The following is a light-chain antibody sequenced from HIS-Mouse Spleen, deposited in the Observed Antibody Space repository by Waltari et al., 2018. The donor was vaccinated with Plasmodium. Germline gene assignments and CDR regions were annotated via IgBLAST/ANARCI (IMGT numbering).Light chain of an antibody. Sequence: QSALTQPRSVSGSSGQSVTLSCPGTSSHVRGYNYVSWYQQHPGKAPKLMIYDVSKRPSGVPDRFSGSKSGNTASLTISGLQAEDEADYYCCSYAGSYTYVFGTGTKVTVL. CDR2: DVS. CDR1: SSHVRGYNY. J-gene: IGLJ1*01. CDR3: CSYAGSYTYV. V-gene: IGLV2-11*01.